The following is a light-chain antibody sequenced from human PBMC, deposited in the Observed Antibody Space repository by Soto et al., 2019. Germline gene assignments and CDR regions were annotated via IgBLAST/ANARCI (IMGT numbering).Light chain of an antibody. CDR3: QTYDSSLSGYV. J-gene: IGLJ1*01. V-gene: IGLV1-40*01. Sequence: QSVLTQPPSVSGAPGQRVTVSCTGSSSNIGAGYDVHWYQQLPGMAPKLLIHGNSNRPSGVPDRFSGSKSGTSASLAITGLQAEDEADYYCQTYDSSLSGYVFGSGTKLTVL. CDR1: SSNIGAGYD. CDR2: GNS.